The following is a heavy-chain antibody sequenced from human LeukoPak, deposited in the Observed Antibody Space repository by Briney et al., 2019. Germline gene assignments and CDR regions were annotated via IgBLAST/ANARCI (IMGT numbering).Heavy chain of an antibody. D-gene: IGHD1-26*01. CDR2: INSDGTST. V-gene: IGHV3-74*01. J-gene: IGHJ5*02. CDR1: GFTFSSNW. CDR3: ARAYSGNYYNWFDP. Sequence: PGGSLRLSCAASGFTFSSNWMHWVRQAPGKGLVWVSRINSDGTSTIYADSVKGRFTISRDNAKNTLYLQMNILRAEDTAVYYCARAYSGNYYNWFDPWGQGTLVTVS.